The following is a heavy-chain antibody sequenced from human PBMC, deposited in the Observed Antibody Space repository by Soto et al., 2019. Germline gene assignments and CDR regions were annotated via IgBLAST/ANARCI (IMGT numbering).Heavy chain of an antibody. CDR1: GDAFTSCD. V-gene: IGHV1-8*01. CDR3: ARGPRWVVAAIKAAFDI. D-gene: IGHD2-15*01. CDR2: MNPNSGNT. J-gene: IGHJ3*02. Sequence: ASVKVSSKACGDAFTSCDSNWVRQATGQGLEWMGWMNPNSGNTGYAQKFQGRVTMTRNTSISTAYMELSSLRSEDTAVYYCARGPRWVVAAIKAAFDIWRQGTTVTVSS.